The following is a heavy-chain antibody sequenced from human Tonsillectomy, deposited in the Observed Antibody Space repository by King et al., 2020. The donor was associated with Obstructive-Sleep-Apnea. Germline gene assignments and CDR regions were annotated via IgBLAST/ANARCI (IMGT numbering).Heavy chain of an antibody. J-gene: IGHJ6*02. CDR3: ARPQYSGYGSYYGMGV. V-gene: IGHV1-2*02. CDR2: INPNCGDT. CDR1: GYTFTGYY. Sequence: VQLVESGAEVKKPGASVKVSCKASGYTFTGYYMHWVRQAPGPGLGWMGWINPNCGDTIYAQRFQGRVTMTRDTSISTAYMELGRLRPDDTAVDYCARPQYSGYGSYYGMGVWGQGTTVTVSS. D-gene: IGHD5-12*01.